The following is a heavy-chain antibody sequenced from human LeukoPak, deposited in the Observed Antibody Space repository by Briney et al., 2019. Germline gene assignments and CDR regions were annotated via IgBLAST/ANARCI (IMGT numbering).Heavy chain of an antibody. J-gene: IGHJ4*02. V-gene: IGHV3-23*01. CDR2: ISGSGDRT. Sequence: GGSLRLSCAASGFTFSSYAMSWVRQAPGKGLEWVSAISGSGDRTYYAYSVNEHFTISSDYSKTTMYLQMNSLRAEDTAAYYGARLIVAKIKDYFDYWGQGTPVTVSS. CDR3: ARLIVAKIKDYFDY. CDR1: GFTFSSYA. D-gene: IGHD5-12*01.